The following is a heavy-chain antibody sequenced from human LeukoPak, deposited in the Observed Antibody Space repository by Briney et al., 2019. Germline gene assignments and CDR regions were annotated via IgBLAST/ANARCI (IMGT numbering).Heavy chain of an antibody. V-gene: IGHV3-21*01. CDR2: ISKTSSHI. CDR3: ASVKRIAVAGTPGTDV. Sequence: PGGSLRLSCAASGFTFTSYSMNWVRQAPGKGLEWVSSISKTSSHIYYADSVKGRFTISRDNAKNSLYLQMNSLRAEDTAVYYCASVKRIAVAGTPGTDVWGQGTTVTVSS. D-gene: IGHD6-19*01. J-gene: IGHJ6*02. CDR1: GFTFTSYS.